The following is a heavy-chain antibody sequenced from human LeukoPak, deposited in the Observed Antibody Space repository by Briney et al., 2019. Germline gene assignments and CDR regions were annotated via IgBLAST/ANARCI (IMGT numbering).Heavy chain of an antibody. Sequence: GGSLRLSCAASGFTFSSYAMSWVRQAPGKGLEWVSVISGGGGSTNYADSVKGRFTISRDNAKNSLYLQMNSLRAEDTAVYYCAREHDYGDYVDVSADYWGQGTLVTVSS. CDR1: GFTFSSYA. V-gene: IGHV3-23*01. CDR3: AREHDYGDYVDVSADY. J-gene: IGHJ4*02. CDR2: ISGGGGST. D-gene: IGHD4-17*01.